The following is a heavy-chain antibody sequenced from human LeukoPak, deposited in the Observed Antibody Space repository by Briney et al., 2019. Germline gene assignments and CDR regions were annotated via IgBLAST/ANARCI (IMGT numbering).Heavy chain of an antibody. D-gene: IGHD3-3*01. V-gene: IGHV4-38-2*01. CDR3: ARGDFWSGYYPPDYSDY. CDR2: IYHSGST. CDR1: GYSISSGYY. J-gene: IGHJ4*02. Sequence: SETLSLTCAVSGYSISSGYYWGWIRQPPGKGLEWIGSIYHSGSTYYNPSLKSRVTISVDTSKNQFSLKLSSVTAADTAVYYCARGDFWSGYYPPDYSDYWGQGTLVTVSS.